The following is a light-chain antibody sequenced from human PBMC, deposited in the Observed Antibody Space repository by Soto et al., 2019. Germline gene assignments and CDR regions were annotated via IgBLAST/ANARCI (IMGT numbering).Light chain of an antibody. CDR2: GNN. V-gene: IGLV1-40*01. CDR3: QSYDSSLSGSWV. J-gene: IGLJ3*02. CDR1: SSNIGAGFD. Sequence: QSVLTQPPSVSGAPGQRVTISCTGSSSNIGAGFDVHWYQQLPGTAPQLLIYGNNNRPSGVPDRFSGSKSGTSASLAITGLQAEDEADYYCQSYDSSLSGSWVFGGGTQLTVL.